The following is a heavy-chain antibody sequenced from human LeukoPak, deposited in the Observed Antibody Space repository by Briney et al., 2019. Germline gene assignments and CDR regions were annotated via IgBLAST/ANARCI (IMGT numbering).Heavy chain of an antibody. V-gene: IGHV1-69*01. D-gene: IGHD3-3*01. J-gene: IGHJ4*02. CDR1: GGTFSSYA. CDR2: IIPIFGTA. CDR3: ARDQTRRLRFSDY. Sequence: SVKVSCKASGGTFSSYAISWVRQAPGQGLEWMGGIIPIFGTANYAQKFQGRVTITADESTSTAYMELSSLRSEDTAVYYCARDQTRRLRFSDYWGQGTLVTVSS.